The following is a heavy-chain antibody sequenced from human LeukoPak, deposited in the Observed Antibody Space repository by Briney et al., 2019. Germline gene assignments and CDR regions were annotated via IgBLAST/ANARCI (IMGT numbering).Heavy chain of an antibody. CDR2: ISYDGSNK. D-gene: IGHD5-12*01. CDR3: AKDWDIVATIDY. J-gene: IGHJ4*02. CDR1: GFTFSSYG. V-gene: IGHV3-30*18. Sequence: GRSLRLSCAASGFTFSSYGMHWVRQAPGKRLEWVAVISYDGSNKYYADSVKGRFTISRDNSKNTLYLQMNSLRAEDTAVYYCAKDWDIVATIDYWGQGTLVTVSS.